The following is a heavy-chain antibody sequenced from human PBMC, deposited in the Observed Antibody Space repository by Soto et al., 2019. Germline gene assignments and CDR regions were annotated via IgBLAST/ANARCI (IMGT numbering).Heavy chain of an antibody. CDR3: GRSYGDSYYYYYGMDV. J-gene: IGHJ6*02. CDR2: INPGDSDT. Sequence: EVQLVQSGTEVKKSGESLKISCEGSGFSFSRYKIGWVRQMPGKGLEWMGIINPGDSDTRYSPSFQGQVTISADKSISTAYLQWSSLKASDTAMYYCGRSYGDSYYYYYGMDVWGQGTTVTVSS. D-gene: IGHD4-17*01. CDR1: GFSFSRYK. V-gene: IGHV5-51*01.